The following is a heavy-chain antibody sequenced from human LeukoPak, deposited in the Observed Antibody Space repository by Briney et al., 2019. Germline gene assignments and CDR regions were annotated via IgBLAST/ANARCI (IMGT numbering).Heavy chain of an antibody. CDR3: ARERVPTRSTYCGGDCPGAFDI. CDR2: IYYSGST. CDR1: GGSISSYY. D-gene: IGHD2-21*02. V-gene: IGHV4-59*01. J-gene: IGHJ3*02. Sequence: SETLSLTCTVSGGSISSYYWSWIRQPPGKGLEWIGYIYYSGSTNYNPSLKSRVTISVDTSKNQFSLKLSSVTAADTAVYYCARERVPTRSTYCGGDCPGAFDIWGQGTMVTVSS.